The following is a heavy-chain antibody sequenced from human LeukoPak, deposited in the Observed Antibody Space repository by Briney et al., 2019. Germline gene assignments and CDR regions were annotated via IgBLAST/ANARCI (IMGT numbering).Heavy chain of an antibody. J-gene: IGHJ6*03. CDR1: GGTFSSYA. Sequence: SVKVSCKASGGTFSSYAISWVRQAPGQELEWMGGIIPIFGPANYAQRFQGRVTITADKSTSTAYMELSSLRSEDTAVYYCARGGGYYGLGSHGPYYYYYMDVWGKGTTVTISS. CDR3: ARGGGYYGLGSHGPYYYYYMDV. CDR2: IIPIFGPA. D-gene: IGHD3-10*01. V-gene: IGHV1-69*06.